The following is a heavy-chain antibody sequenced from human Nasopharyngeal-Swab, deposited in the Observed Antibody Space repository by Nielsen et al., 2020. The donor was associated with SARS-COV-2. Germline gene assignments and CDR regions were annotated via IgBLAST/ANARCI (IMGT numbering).Heavy chain of an antibody. J-gene: IGHJ4*02. V-gene: IGHV3-48*02. CDR3: ARTDVGAAGYYFDY. Sequence: GSLRLSCAASGFTFSSYSMNWVRQAPGKGLEWVSYISSSSSTIYYADSVKGRFTISRDNAKNSLYLQMNSLRDEDTAVYYCARTDVGAAGYYFDYWGQGTLVTVSS. CDR1: GFTFSSYS. D-gene: IGHD1-26*01. CDR2: ISSSSSTI.